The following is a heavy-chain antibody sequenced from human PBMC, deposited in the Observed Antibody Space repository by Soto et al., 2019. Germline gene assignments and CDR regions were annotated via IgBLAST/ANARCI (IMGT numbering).Heavy chain of an antibody. CDR1: GDSFNDYY. D-gene: IGHD5-12*01. V-gene: IGHV1-2*04. CDR2: INPNGGVT. CDR3: ARESGGATATLDYYYFYMDV. J-gene: IGHJ6*03. Sequence: QVQLVQSGAEVRKPGASVTVSCRSSGDSFNDYYIHWVRQAPGQGFEWMGWINPNGGVTKYAQKFQGWVSKTRDTSIMTVYMQLSRLRSDDTAVYYCARESGGATATLDYYYFYMDVWGTGTTVTVSS.